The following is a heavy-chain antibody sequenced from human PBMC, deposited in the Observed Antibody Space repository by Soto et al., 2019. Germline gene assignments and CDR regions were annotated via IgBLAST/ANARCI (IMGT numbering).Heavy chain of an antibody. CDR1: GGTFNSHA. J-gene: IGHJ6*02. CDR3: ARDHSSTWRSYMDF. CDR2: IIPIFSTA. D-gene: IGHD6-13*01. Sequence: QVQLVQSGAEVKKPGSSVKVSCKASGGTFNSHAISWVRQAPGQGLEWMGGIIPIFSTANYAQKFQGRVTITADKSTSTAYMELSSLRSEDTAVYYCARDHSSTWRSYMDFWGQGTTVTVSS. V-gene: IGHV1-69*06.